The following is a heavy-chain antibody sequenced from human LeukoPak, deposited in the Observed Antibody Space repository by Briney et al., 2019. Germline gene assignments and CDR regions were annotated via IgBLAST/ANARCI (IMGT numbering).Heavy chain of an antibody. D-gene: IGHD2-15*01. V-gene: IGHV1-2*06. CDR2: INPNSGDT. CDR1: GYTFTGYF. Sequence: ASVKVSCKASGYTFTGYFIHWVRQAPGQGLEWMGRINPNSGDTYYAQNFQGRVTMTSDTSISTAYMELSRLRSDDTAVYYCATDSGSSWIPDAYWGQGTLVTVSS. J-gene: IGHJ4*02. CDR3: ATDSGSSWIPDAY.